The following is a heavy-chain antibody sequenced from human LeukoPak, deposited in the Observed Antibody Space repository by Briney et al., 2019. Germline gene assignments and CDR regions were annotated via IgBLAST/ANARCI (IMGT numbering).Heavy chain of an antibody. CDR1: GYTLTSYG. CDR3: ASHDYDFWSGYLDAFDI. V-gene: IGHV1-18*01. CDR2: ISAYNGNT. J-gene: IGHJ3*02. Sequence: ASVKVSCKASGYTLTSYGISWVRQAPGQGLEWMGWISAYNGNTNYAQKLQGRVTMTTDTSTSTAYMELRSLRSDDTAVYYCASHDYDFWSGYLDAFDIWGQGTMVTVSS. D-gene: IGHD3-3*01.